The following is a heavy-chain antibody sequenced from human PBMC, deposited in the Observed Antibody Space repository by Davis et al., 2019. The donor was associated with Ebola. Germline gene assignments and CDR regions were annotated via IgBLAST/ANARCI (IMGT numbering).Heavy chain of an antibody. D-gene: IGHD3-10*01. V-gene: IGHV4-59*01. CDR2: IHYSGST. J-gene: IGHJ4*02. Sequence: MPSETLSLTCTVSGGSISSYYWNWIRQPPGKGLEWIGYIHYSGSTNDNPSLKSRVTMSVDTSKNQFSLRLSSVTAADTAVYYCARVIYYGSGRYFDYWGQGTLVIVSS. CDR1: GGSISSYY. CDR3: ARVIYYGSGRYFDY.